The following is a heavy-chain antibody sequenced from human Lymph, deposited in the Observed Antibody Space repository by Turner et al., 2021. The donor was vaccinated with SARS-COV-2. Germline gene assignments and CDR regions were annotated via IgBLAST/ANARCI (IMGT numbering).Heavy chain of an antibody. CDR1: GFTFSNYA. Sequence: EVQLLESGGGLVQPGGSLRLSCAASGFTFSNYAMSRVRQAPGKGLEWVSEISGSGARKYYADSVKGRFTISRDNSKNTLFLQMNSLRADDTAIYYCAKSPLGEDYFDYWGQGTLVTVSS. V-gene: IGHV3-23*01. D-gene: IGHD3-16*01. J-gene: IGHJ4*02. CDR3: AKSPLGEDYFDY. CDR2: ISGSGARK.